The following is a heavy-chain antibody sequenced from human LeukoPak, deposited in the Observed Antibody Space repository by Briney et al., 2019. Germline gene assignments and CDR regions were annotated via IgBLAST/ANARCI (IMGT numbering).Heavy chain of an antibody. CDR2: IKQDGSEK. V-gene: IGHV3-7*01. J-gene: IGHJ6*03. CDR3: ARKYQLLSPDYYYYMDV. CDR1: GFTFSSYW. Sequence: GGSLRLFCAASGFTFSSYWMSWVRQAPGKGLEWVANIKQDGSEKYYVDSVKGRFTISRDNAKNSLYLQMNSLRAEDTAVYYCARKYQLLSPDYYYYMDVWGKGTTVTVSS. D-gene: IGHD2-2*01.